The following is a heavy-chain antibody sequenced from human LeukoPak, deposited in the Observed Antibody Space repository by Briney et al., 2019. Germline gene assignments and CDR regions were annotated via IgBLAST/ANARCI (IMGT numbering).Heavy chain of an antibody. J-gene: IGHJ3*02. Sequence: PSETLSLTCTVSGGSISSGSYYWSWIRQPAGKGLEWIVRIYTSGSTNYNPSLKSRVTISVDTSKNQFSLKLGSVPAADTAVYYCASGRVPGTEDDAFDIWGQGTMVTVSS. CDR2: IYTSGST. CDR3: ASGRVPGTEDDAFDI. CDR1: GGSISSGSYY. V-gene: IGHV4-61*02. D-gene: IGHD6-13*01.